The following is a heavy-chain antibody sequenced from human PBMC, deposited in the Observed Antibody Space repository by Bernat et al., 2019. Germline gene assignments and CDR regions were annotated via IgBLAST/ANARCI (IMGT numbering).Heavy chain of an antibody. V-gene: IGHV3-74*01. CDR1: GFTFSDDW. CDR2: IISDGSVT. Sequence: EVQLVESGGGLVQPGGSLRLSCAASGFTFSDDWMYWVRQAPGKGLVWASRIISDGSVTSYAESVKGRFTISRDNAKNTLYLQMNSLRAEDTAVYYCARRGSSGYYEYFEYWGQGTLVTVSS. CDR3: ARRGSSGYYEYFEY. J-gene: IGHJ4*02. D-gene: IGHD3-22*01.